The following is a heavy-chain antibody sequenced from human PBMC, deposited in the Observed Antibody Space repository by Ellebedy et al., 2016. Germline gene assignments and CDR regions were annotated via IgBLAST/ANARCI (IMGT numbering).Heavy chain of an antibody. V-gene: IGHV3-23*01. Sequence: GGSLRLXXVASGFTFRNFFMSWVRQDPGKGLEWVSTISAGSDTTRLADSVKGRFTISRDSSKNSVYLRMNNLRVEDTAVYYCRQGHYADLWGQGTLVTVSS. CDR2: ISAGSDTT. J-gene: IGHJ4*02. CDR3: RQGHYADL. D-gene: IGHD4-17*01. CDR1: GFTFRNFF.